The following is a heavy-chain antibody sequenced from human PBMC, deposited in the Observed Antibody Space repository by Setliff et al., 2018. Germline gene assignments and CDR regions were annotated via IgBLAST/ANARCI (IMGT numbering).Heavy chain of an antibody. CDR1: GGSISSHY. J-gene: IGHJ6*02. CDR3: ARDEGSSYFYGMDV. CDR2: IFYIGST. D-gene: IGHD6-13*01. V-gene: IGHV4-59*11. Sequence: SETLSLTCTVSGGSISSHYWSWIRQPPGKGLEWIGYIFYIGSTNYNPSLKSRVTISVDRSKNQFSLKLSSVTAADTAVYYCARDEGSSYFYGMDVWGQGTTVTVSS.